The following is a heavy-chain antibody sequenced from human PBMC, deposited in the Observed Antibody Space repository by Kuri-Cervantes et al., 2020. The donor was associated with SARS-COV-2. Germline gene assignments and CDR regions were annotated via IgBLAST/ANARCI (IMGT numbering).Heavy chain of an antibody. Sequence: SETLSLTCAISGASVADDSWNWVRQSAGKGLEWIGRFFTRGSTSYNPSLNSRVTISLDTSKNLFSLSLSSVTAADTAVYYCARVCSLMVYTADGKTNWFDSWGPGSLVTVSS. J-gene: IGHJ5*01. D-gene: IGHD2-8*01. CDR3: ARVCSLMVYTADGKTNWFDS. CDR2: FFTRGST. CDR1: GASVADDS. V-gene: IGHV4-4*07.